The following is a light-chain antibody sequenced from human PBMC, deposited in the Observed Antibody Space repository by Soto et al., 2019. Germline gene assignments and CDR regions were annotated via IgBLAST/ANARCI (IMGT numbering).Light chain of an antibody. CDR3: QQYGSSPWT. Sequence: EIVLTQSPGTLSLSPGERATLSCRASQSVSNSYIAWYQQKAGQAPRLLIYGASSRATDIPDRFSGSGSGTDFTLTISRLEPEDFAGYYCQQYGSSPWTFDQGTKVEIK. CDR2: GAS. J-gene: IGKJ1*01. V-gene: IGKV3-20*01. CDR1: QSVSNSY.